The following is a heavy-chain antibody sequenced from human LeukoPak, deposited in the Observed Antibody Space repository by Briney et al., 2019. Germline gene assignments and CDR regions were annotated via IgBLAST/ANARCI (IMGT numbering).Heavy chain of an antibody. D-gene: IGHD4-17*01. V-gene: IGHV3-21*04. J-gene: IGHJ5*02. CDR2: ISSSSSYI. CDR1: GFTFSNYA. CDR3: AKDTDGDYGLKGWFDP. Sequence: GGSLRLSCAASGFTFSNYAMAWVRQTPGKGLEWVSSISSSSSYIYYADSVKGRFTISRDNAKNSLYLQMNSLRAEDTALYYCAKDTDGDYGLKGWFDPWGQGTLVTVSS.